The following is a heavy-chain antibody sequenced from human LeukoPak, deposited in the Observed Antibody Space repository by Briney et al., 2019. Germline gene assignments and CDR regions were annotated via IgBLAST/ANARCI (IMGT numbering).Heavy chain of an antibody. D-gene: IGHD2-2*01. Sequence: ASVKVSCKASGYTFTGYHMHWVRQAPGQGLEWMGWINPNSGGTKHAQKFQGRVTMARDTSISTAYMELSRLSSDDTAVYYCARDFEGNGWSSPGFDPWGQGTLVTVSS. J-gene: IGHJ5*02. CDR2: INPNSGGT. CDR1: GYTFTGYH. V-gene: IGHV1-2*02. CDR3: ARDFEGNGWSSPGFDP.